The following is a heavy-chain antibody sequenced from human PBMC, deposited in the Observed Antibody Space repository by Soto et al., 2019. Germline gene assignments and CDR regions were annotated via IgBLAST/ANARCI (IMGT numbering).Heavy chain of an antibody. Sequence: ETLSLTCAVYGGSFSGYYWSWIRQPPGKGLDWIGEINHSGSTNYNPSLKSRVTISVDTSKNQFSLKLSSVTAADTAVYYCASQYDFWSGYYSAWGQGXLVTVYS. D-gene: IGHD3-3*01. J-gene: IGHJ5*02. CDR2: INHSGST. CDR1: GGSFSGYY. V-gene: IGHV4-34*01. CDR3: ASQYDFWSGYYSA.